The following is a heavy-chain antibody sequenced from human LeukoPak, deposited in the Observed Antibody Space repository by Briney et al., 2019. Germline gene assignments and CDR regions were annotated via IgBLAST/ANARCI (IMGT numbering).Heavy chain of an antibody. J-gene: IGHJ6*02. CDR2: IKSDGSET. CDR1: GFTFSSYW. Sequence: GGSLRLSCAASGFTFSSYWMHWVRHAPGKGLMWVSRIKSDGSETSYADSVKGRFTISRDSARNTLYLQMNSLRPEDTAIYYCASDRVFYGLDVWGQGTTVTVSS. V-gene: IGHV3-74*01. CDR3: ASDRVFYGLDV.